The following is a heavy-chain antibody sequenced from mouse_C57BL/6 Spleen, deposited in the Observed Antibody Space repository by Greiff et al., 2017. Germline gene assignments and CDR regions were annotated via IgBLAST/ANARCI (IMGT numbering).Heavy chain of an antibody. CDR3: ARAGTTVVAPDY. D-gene: IGHD1-1*01. J-gene: IGHJ2*01. V-gene: IGHV5-4*01. Sequence: EVQGVESGGGLVKPGGSLKLSCAASGFTFSSYAMSWVRQTPEKRLEWVATISDGGSYTYYPDNVKGRFTISRDNAKNNLYLQRSHLKSEDTAMYYCARAGTTVVAPDYWGQGTTLTVSS. CDR1: GFTFSSYA. CDR2: ISDGGSYT.